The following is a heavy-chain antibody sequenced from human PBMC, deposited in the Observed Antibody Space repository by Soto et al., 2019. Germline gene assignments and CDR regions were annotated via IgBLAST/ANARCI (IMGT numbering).Heavy chain of an antibody. CDR2: INPSGGST. Sequence: ASVKVSCKASGYTFTSYYMHWVRQAPGQGLEWMGIINPSGGSTSYAQKFQGRVTMTRDTSTSTVYMELSSLRSEDTAVYYCAKTSKMATTKYWFEPWGQGTLVTVSS. CDR1: GYTFTSYY. CDR3: AKTSKMATTKYWFEP. D-gene: IGHD5-12*01. V-gene: IGHV1-46*01. J-gene: IGHJ5*02.